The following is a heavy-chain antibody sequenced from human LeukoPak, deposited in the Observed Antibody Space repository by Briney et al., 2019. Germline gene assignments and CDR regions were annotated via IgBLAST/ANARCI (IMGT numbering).Heavy chain of an antibody. CDR1: GFTFKFYS. J-gene: IGHJ4*02. D-gene: IGHD5-12*01. Sequence: GGSLRLSCAASGFTFKFYSMNWVRQAPGKGLEWVSYISTNTTTIYYADSVKGRFTISRDNAKNSLYLQMNSLRVEDTAVYYCARGPSGYHNTGGQGTLVTVSS. V-gene: IGHV3-48*01. CDR3: ARGPSGYHNT. CDR2: ISTNTTTI.